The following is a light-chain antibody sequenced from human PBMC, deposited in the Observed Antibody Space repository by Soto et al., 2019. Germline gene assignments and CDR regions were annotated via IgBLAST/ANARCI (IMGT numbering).Light chain of an antibody. J-gene: IGKJ1*01. CDR2: EVS. CDR3: MKSLHLPWT. V-gene: IGKV2D-29*01. CDR1: QSLLNSDGKTY. Sequence: DIVMTHTALSLSVTPGQRASISCKSSQSLLNSDGKTYVYWYHQKTGQPPQIMISEVSNRFSGVPDRLSGSGSGTDFTLKISRVETEDVGVYYCMKSLHLPWTCGQGTKVDIK.